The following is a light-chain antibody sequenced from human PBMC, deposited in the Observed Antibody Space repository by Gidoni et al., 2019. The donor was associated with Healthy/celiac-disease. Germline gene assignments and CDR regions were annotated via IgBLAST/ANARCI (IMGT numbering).Light chain of an antibody. CDR3: QSADSSGTYVV. Sequence: YELTPPPSVSVSPGQTARITCSGDALPKQYAYWYQQKPGQAPVLVIYKDSERPSGIPERFSGSSSGTTVTLTISGVQAEDEADYYCQSADSSGTYVVFGGGTKLTVL. J-gene: IGLJ2*01. CDR2: KDS. V-gene: IGLV3-25*02. CDR1: ALPKQY.